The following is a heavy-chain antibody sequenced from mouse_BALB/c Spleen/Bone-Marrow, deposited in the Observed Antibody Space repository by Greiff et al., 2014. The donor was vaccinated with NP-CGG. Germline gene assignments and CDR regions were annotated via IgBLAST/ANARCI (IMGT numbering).Heavy chain of an antibody. CDR2: VRNKANGYTT. V-gene: IGHV7-3*02. D-gene: IGHD1-2*01. Sequence: VQLKESGGGLVQPGGSLRLSCATSGFTFTDYYMSWVRQPPGKALEWLGFVRNKANGYTTEYSASVKGRFTISRDNSQSILYRQMNTLRAEDSATYYCARDRTTATLYWYFDVWGAGTTVTVSS. J-gene: IGHJ1*01. CDR1: GFTFTDYY. CDR3: ARDRTTATLYWYFDV.